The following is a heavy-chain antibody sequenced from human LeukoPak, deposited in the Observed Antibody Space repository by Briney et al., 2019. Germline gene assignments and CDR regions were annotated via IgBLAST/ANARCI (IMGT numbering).Heavy chain of an antibody. J-gene: IGHJ5*02. Sequence: SETLSLTCTVSGGSISSRSYYWGWIRQPPGKGLEWIGSIYYSGSTYYNPSLKSRVTISVDTSKNQFSLKLSSVTAAATAVYYCATRLGYCSGGNCYYWFDPWGQGTLVTVSS. CDR2: IYYSGST. V-gene: IGHV4-39*01. CDR3: ATRLGYCSGGNCYYWFDP. CDR1: GGSISSRSYY. D-gene: IGHD2-15*01.